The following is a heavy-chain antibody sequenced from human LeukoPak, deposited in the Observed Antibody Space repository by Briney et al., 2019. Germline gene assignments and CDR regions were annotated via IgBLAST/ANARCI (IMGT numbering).Heavy chain of an antibody. CDR3: ATFRFEWSLSY. CDR2: INPGATYI. Sequence: PVGSLRLSCAASGFVFSNSWMLWFRRLPGKGLVSVAHINPGATYIVYADSVRGRFTISRDNAKNTLYLEMNSLRPEDTGVYYCATFRFEWSLSYWGQGAPVTVSS. J-gene: IGHJ4*02. D-gene: IGHD3-9*01. V-gene: IGHV3-74*01. CDR1: GFVFSNSW.